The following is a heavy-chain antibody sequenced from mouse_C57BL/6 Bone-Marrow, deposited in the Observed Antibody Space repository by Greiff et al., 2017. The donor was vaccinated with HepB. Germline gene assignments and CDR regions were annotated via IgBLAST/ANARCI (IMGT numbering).Heavy chain of an antibody. V-gene: IGHV1-39*01. CDR2: LNPNYGTT. CDR3: ARSDYYGSSYDYFDY. D-gene: IGHD1-1*01. CDR1: GYSFTDYN. Sequence: EVQLQQSGPELVKPGASVKISCKASGYSFTDYNMNWVKQSNGKSLEWIGVLNPNYGTTSYNQKFKGKATLTLDQSSSTAYMQLNSLTSEDSAVYYCARSDYYGSSYDYFDYWGQGTTLTVSS. J-gene: IGHJ2*01.